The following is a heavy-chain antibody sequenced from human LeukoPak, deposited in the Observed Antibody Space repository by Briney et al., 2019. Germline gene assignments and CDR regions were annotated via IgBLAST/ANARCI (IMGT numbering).Heavy chain of an antibody. V-gene: IGHV3-23*01. J-gene: IGHJ4*02. CDR3: AKQYDFWSGFDY. D-gene: IGHD3-3*01. CDR1: GFTFSSYA. Sequence: GGSLRLSCAASGFTFSSYAMSWVRQAPGKGLEWVSAFSGSGGSTYYADSVKGRFTISRDNSKNTLYLQMNSLRAEDTAVYYCAKQYDFWSGFDYWGQGTLVTVSS. CDR2: FSGSGGST.